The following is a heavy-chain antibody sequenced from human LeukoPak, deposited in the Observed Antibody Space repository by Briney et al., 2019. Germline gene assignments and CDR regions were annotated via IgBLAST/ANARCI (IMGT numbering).Heavy chain of an antibody. CDR1: GFTFSSYW. Sequence: GGFLRLSCEASGFTFSSYWMSWVRQAPGKGLEWVANIKQDGSDKYYVDSLKGRFTVSRDNAKNSLYLQINSLRVGDTAVYFCARVGAATFYYYYMDVWGKGTTVTVSS. CDR3: ARVGAATFYYYYMDV. J-gene: IGHJ6*03. CDR2: IKQDGSDK. V-gene: IGHV3-7*01. D-gene: IGHD2-15*01.